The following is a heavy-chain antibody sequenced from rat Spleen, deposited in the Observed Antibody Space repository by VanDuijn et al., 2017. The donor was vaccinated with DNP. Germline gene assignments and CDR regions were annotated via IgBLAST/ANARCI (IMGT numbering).Heavy chain of an antibody. J-gene: IGHJ2*01. D-gene: IGHD1-11*01. Sequence: EVHLVESGGGLVQPGRSLKLSCAASGFTFSNYGMAWVRQAPTKGLEWVASITNSGGNTYYRDSVKGRFTISRDNAKSTLYLQMDSLRSEDTDTYYCTEGSSLVDYWGQGVMVTVSS. CDR2: ITNSGGNT. V-gene: IGHV5S13*01. CDR1: GFTFSNYG. CDR3: TEGSSLVDY.